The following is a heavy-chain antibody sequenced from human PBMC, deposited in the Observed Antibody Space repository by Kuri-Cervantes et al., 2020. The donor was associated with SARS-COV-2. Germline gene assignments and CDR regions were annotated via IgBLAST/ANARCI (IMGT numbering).Heavy chain of an antibody. Sequence: LSLTCAASGFTFSSYAMSWVRQAPGKGLEWVSAISGSGGSTYYADSVKGRFTISRDNSKNTLYLQMNSLRAEDTAVYYCAIFTRNSSGYYYFDYWGQGTLVTVSS. CDR2: ISGSGGST. CDR1: GFTFSSYA. D-gene: IGHD3-22*01. J-gene: IGHJ4*02. V-gene: IGHV3-23*01. CDR3: AIFTRNSSGYYYFDY.